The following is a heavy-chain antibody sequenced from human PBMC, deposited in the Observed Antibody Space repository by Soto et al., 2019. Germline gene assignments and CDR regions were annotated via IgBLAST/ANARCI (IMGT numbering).Heavy chain of an antibody. J-gene: IGHJ4*02. CDR1: GFTFSSYS. D-gene: IGHD6-19*01. Sequence: EVQLVESGGGLVKPGGSLRLSCAASGFTFSSYSMNWVRQAPGKGLEWVSSISSSSSYIYYADSVKGRFTISRDNAKNSLYLQMTSLRAEDTAVYYCAREANYEWLEHDYWGQGTLVTVSS. CDR3: AREANYEWLEHDY. CDR2: ISSSSSYI. V-gene: IGHV3-21*01.